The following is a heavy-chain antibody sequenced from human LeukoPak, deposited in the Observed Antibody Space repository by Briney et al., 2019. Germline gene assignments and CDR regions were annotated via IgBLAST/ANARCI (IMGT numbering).Heavy chain of an antibody. CDR1: GFTFSSYG. Sequence: GGSLRLSCAASGFTFSSYGMHWVRQAPGKGLEWVAVISYDGSNKYYADSVKGRFTISRDNSKNTLYLQMNGLRAEDTAVYYCAKDQSSGWYPNHFDYWGQGTLVTVSS. D-gene: IGHD6-19*01. J-gene: IGHJ4*02. V-gene: IGHV3-30*18. CDR3: AKDQSSGWYPNHFDY. CDR2: ISYDGSNK.